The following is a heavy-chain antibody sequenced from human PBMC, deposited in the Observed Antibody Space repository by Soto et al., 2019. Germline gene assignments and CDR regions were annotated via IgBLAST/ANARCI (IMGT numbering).Heavy chain of an antibody. Sequence: QVQLVQSGAEVKKPGSSVKVSCKASGGTFSSYAISWVRQAPGQGLEWMGGIIPIFGTANYAQKFQGRVTITADESTSTAYMERRSLRSEDTAVYYCASLYSGYDLYYGMDVWGQGTTVTVSS. D-gene: IGHD5-12*01. V-gene: IGHV1-69*01. J-gene: IGHJ6*02. CDR1: GGTFSSYA. CDR2: IIPIFGTA. CDR3: ASLYSGYDLYYGMDV.